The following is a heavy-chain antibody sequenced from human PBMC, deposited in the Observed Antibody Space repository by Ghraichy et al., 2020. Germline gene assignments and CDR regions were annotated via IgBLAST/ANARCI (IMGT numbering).Heavy chain of an antibody. CDR3: ARLGRAASCIGDCDY. Sequence: ESLNISCIVSGGSISSSSYYWGWIRQPPGRGLEWIGSIYYSGSTYYNPSLESRVTISVDTSKNQFSLRMSSVTAADTAVYYCARLGRAASCIGDCDYWGQGTLVTVS. J-gene: IGHJ4*02. V-gene: IGHV4-39*01. D-gene: IGHD2-21*02. CDR1: GGSISSSSYY. CDR2: IYYSGST.